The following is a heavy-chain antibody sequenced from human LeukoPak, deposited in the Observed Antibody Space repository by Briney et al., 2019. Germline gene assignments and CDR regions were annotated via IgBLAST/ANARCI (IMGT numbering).Heavy chain of an antibody. CDR2: IYPRDSDT. V-gene: IGHV5-51*01. J-gene: IGHJ4*02. Sequence: PGESLKISCKASGYTFTHQWIGGVRQKSGSGLEWMGIIYPRDSDTRYSPSFQGHVSISADTSINTAYLEWSRLEASDTAIYYCARHSDVIGAIWGQGTLVTVSS. CDR3: ARHSDVIGAI. D-gene: IGHD3-10*01. CDR1: GYTFTHQW.